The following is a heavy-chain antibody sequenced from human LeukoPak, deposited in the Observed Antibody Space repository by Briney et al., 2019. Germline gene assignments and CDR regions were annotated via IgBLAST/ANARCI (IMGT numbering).Heavy chain of an antibody. CDR3: ASDYSNYGSAAFDI. V-gene: IGHV4-34*01. Sequence: SETLSLTCAVYGGSFSGYYWSWIRQPPGKGLEWIGEINHSGSTNYNPSLKSRVTISVDTSKNQFSLKLSPVTAADTAVYYCASDYSNYGSAAFDIWGQGTMVTVSS. J-gene: IGHJ3*02. D-gene: IGHD4-11*01. CDR2: INHSGST. CDR1: GGSFSGYY.